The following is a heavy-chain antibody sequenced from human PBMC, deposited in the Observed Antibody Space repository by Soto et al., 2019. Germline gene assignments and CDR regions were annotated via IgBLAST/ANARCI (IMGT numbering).Heavy chain of an antibody. CDR1: GYSFTSYW. CDR2: IYPGDSDT. J-gene: IGHJ4*02. CDR3: ARGAPYGYCSGGSCYSVDY. Sequence: ESLKISCKGSGYSFTSYWIGWVRQMPGKGLEWMGIIYPGDSDTRYSPSFQGQVTISADKSISTAYLQWSSLKASDTAMYYCARGAPYGYCSGGSCYSVDYWGQGTLVTVSS. D-gene: IGHD2-15*01. V-gene: IGHV5-51*01.